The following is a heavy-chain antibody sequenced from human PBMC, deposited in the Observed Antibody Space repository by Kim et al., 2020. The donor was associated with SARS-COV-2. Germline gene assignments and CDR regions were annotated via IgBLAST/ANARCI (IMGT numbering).Heavy chain of an antibody. CDR2: IWYDGSNK. Sequence: GGSLRLSCAASGFTFSSYGMHWVRQAPGKGLEWVAVIWYDGSNKYYADSVKGLFTISRDNSKNTLYLQMNSLRAEDTAVYYCARDDVDSSSWYGRQGGSDYWGQGTLVTVSS. V-gene: IGHV3-33*01. D-gene: IGHD6-13*01. J-gene: IGHJ4*02. CDR3: ARDDVDSSSWYGRQGGSDY. CDR1: GFTFSSYG.